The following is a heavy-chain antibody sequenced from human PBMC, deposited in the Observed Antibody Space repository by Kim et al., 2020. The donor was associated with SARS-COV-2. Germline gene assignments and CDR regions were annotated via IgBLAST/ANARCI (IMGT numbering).Heavy chain of an antibody. J-gene: IGHJ4*02. Sequence: DSVKGRFTISRDNSKNTLYLQMNSLRAEDTAVYYCARGGGGGSGSYYPFYWGQGTLVTVSS. CDR3: ARGGGGGSGSYYPFY. D-gene: IGHD3-10*01. V-gene: IGHV3-53*01.